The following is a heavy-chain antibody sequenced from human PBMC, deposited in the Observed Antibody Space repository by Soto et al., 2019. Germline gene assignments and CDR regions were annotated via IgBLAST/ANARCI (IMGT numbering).Heavy chain of an antibody. CDR3: ARTAGYCISTSCYALDY. CDR1: GGSISSSSYY. CDR2: IYYSGST. J-gene: IGHJ4*02. D-gene: IGHD2-2*01. V-gene: IGHV4-39*07. Sequence: SETLSLTFTVSGGSISSSSYYWGWIRQPPGKGLEWIGSIYYSGSTYYNPSLKSRVTISVDTSKNQFSLKLSSVTAADTAVYYCARTAGYCISTSCYALDYWGQGTLVTVSS.